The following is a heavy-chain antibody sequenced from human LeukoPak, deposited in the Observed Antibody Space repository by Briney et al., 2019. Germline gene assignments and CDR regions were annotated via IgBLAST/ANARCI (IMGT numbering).Heavy chain of an antibody. Sequence: GGSLRLSCAASGFTFSTYAMSWLRQAPGKGLEWVSAISGGGGKTYYADSVKGRFAISRDSSKSTLYLQMNNLRAEDAAVYYCAKEWIGGRPLVVVAVHWGQGTLVTVSS. CDR1: GFTFSTYA. V-gene: IGHV3-23*01. D-gene: IGHD2-21*02. CDR2: ISGGGGKT. J-gene: IGHJ4*02. CDR3: AKEWIGGRPLVVVAVH.